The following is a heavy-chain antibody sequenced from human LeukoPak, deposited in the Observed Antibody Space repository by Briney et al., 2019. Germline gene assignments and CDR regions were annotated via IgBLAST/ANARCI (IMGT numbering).Heavy chain of an antibody. CDR2: IYTSGST. CDR1: GGSISSGSYY. J-gene: IGHJ6*03. Sequence: PSQTLSLTCTVSGGSISSGSYYWSWIPQPAGKGLEWIGRIYTSGSTNYNPSLKSRVTISVDTSKNQFSLKLRSVTAADTAVYYCARTTEGGYSYGYFYYYYMDVWGKGTTVTISS. CDR3: ARTTEGGYSYGYFYYYYMDV. D-gene: IGHD5-18*01. V-gene: IGHV4-61*02.